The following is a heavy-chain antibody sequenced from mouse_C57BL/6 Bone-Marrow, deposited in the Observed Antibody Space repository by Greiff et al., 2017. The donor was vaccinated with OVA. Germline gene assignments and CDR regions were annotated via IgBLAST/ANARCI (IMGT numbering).Heavy chain of an antibody. CDR2: IDPETGGT. D-gene: IGHD2-5*01. Sequence: LQESGAELVRPGASVTLSCKASGYTFTDYEMHWVKPTPVHGLEWIGAIDPETGGTAYNQKFKGKAILTADKSSSTAYMELRSLTSEDSAVYYCTRGYSNYYAMDYWGQGTSGTVSS. V-gene: IGHV1-15*01. CDR3: TRGYSNYYAMDY. CDR1: GYTFTDYE. J-gene: IGHJ4*01.